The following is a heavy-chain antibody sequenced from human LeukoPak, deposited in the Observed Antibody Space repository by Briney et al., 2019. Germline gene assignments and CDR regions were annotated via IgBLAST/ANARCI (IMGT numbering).Heavy chain of an antibody. J-gene: IGHJ5*02. V-gene: IGHV4-4*07. CDR2: IYTSGST. CDR3: ARDRYYYDSSVYYYRFDP. Sequence: SETLSLTCTVSGGSISNYYWSWIRQPAGKGLEWIGRIYTSGSTNYNPSLKSRVTMSVDTSQNQFSLKLSSVTAADTAVYYCARDRYYYDSSVYYYRFDPWGQGTLVTVSS. D-gene: IGHD3-22*01. CDR1: GGSISNYY.